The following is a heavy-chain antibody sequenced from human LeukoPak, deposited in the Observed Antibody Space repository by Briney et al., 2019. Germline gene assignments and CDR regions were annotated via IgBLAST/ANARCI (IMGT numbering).Heavy chain of an antibody. D-gene: IGHD5-12*01. V-gene: IGHV4-38-2*02. CDR1: GYSISSGYY. CDR3: ASLLSGYGPR. Sequence: SETLSLTCTVSGYSISSGYYWGWLRQPPGKGLEWIGSIYHSGSTYYNPSLKSRVTISVDTSKNQFSLKLSSVTAADTAVYYCASLLSGYGPRWGQGTLVTVSS. J-gene: IGHJ4*02. CDR2: IYHSGST.